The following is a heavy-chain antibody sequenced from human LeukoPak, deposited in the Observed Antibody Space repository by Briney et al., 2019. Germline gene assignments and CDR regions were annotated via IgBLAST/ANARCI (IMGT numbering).Heavy chain of an antibody. D-gene: IGHD1-26*01. CDR2: ISASGGST. J-gene: IGHJ3*02. CDR1: GFTFTSYA. V-gene: IGHV3-23*01. Sequence: GGSLRLSCAASGFTFTSYAMSWVPEAPRKGLERGSVISASGGSTPHADTVRSRCTVYRDNSKNTLYLQMSSLRAEDTAVYYCARLGGSYGDAFDIWGQGTMVTVSS. CDR3: ARLGGSYGDAFDI.